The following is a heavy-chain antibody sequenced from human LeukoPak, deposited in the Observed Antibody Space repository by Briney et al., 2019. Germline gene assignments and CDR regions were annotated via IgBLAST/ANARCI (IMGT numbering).Heavy chain of an antibody. D-gene: IGHD3-10*01. CDR1: GHTFTSYG. CDR3: ARSFWFGEFLDY. V-gene: IGHV1-18*01. J-gene: IGHJ4*02. Sequence: ASVKVSCKASGHTFTSYGISWVRQAPGQGLEWMGWISAYNGNTNYAQKLQGRVTMTTGTSTSTAYMELRSLRSDDTAVYYCARSFWFGEFLDYWGQGTLVTVSS. CDR2: ISAYNGNT.